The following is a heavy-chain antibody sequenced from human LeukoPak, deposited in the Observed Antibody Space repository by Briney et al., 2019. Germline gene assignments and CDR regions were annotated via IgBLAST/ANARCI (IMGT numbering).Heavy chain of an antibody. CDR1: GGSISSGSYY. V-gene: IGHV4-61*02. CDR3: ASGHYYDSSGYYGLGY. J-gene: IGHJ4*02. D-gene: IGHD3-22*01. Sequence: SQTLSLTCTVSGGSISSGSYYWSWIRQPAGKGLEWIGRIYTSGSTNYDPSLKSRITLSVDTSQNQFSPQPSSVTAADTAVYYCASGHYYDSSGYYGLGYWGQGTLVTVSS. CDR2: IYTSGST.